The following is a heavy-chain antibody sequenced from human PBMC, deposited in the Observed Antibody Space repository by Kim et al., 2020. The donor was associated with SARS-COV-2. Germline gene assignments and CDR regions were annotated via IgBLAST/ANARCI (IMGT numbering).Heavy chain of an antibody. D-gene: IGHD3-22*01. Sequence: GGSLRLSCAASGFTVSGNYMSWVRQAPGKGLEWVSVIYSGGSTYYADSVKGRFTISRDNSKNTLYLQMNSLRAEDTAVYYCARAPPDYYDSSGYLRREAFDIWGQGTMVTVSS. CDR1: GFTVSGNY. J-gene: IGHJ3*02. CDR3: ARAPPDYYDSSGYLRREAFDI. CDR2: IYSGGST. V-gene: IGHV3-53*01.